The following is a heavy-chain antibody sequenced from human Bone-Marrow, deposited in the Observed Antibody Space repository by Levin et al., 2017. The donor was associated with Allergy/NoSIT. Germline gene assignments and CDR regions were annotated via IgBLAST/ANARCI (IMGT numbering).Heavy chain of an antibody. CDR2: ISSDGSRK. J-gene: IGHJ4*02. CDR3: AKGAAGAADY. CDR1: GFSFTNYG. D-gene: IGHD6-13*01. V-gene: IGHV3-30*18. Sequence: GESLKISCAASGFSFTNYGMHWVRQAPGKGLEWLTVISSDGSRKSYTDSVKGRFTISRDNSKSMVYLQMNSLRTGDTAVYFCAKGAAGAADYWGQGTLVTVSS.